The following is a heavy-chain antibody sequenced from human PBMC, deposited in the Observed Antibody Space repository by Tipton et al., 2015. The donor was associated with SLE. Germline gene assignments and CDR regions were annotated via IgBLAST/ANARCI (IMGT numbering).Heavy chain of an antibody. CDR1: GFTASSHY. V-gene: IGHV3-53*04. CDR3: ASSGLMGAPFPFHF. CDR2: TSWDGGRT. J-gene: IGHJ4*01. D-gene: IGHD1-26*01. Sequence: SLRLSCAASGFTASSHYMSWVRQAPGKGLEWVSLTSWDGGRTYYADSVKGRFTISRHSSENTLYLQMNSLRTDDTAVYYCASSGLMGAPFPFHFWGQGTLVTVSS.